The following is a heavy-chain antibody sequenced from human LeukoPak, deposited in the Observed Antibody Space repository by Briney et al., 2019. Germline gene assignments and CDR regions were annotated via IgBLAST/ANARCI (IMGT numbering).Heavy chain of an antibody. CDR3: ARRNRMATIFGEAFDY. V-gene: IGHV4-59*01. J-gene: IGHJ4*02. D-gene: IGHD5-24*01. CDR2: IYYSGTT. Sequence: SETLSLTCTVSGGSIGTYSWNWIRQPPGKGLEWIGYIYYSGTTNYNPSLKSRVTISVDTSKNQFSLKLSSVTAADTAVYYYARRNRMATIFGEAFDYWGQGTLVTVSS. CDR1: GGSIGTYS.